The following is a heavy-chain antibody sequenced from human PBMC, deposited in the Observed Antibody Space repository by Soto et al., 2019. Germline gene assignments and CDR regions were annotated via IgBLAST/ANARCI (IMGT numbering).Heavy chain of an antibody. D-gene: IGHD3-3*01. Sequence: ASVKVSCKASGYTLTSYAMHWVRQDPGQRLEWMGWINAGNGNTKYSQKFQGRVTITRDTSASTAYMERSSLRSEDAAVYYCARGPRYYDFWSGEDPYFDYWGQGTLVTVSS. CDR1: GYTLTSYA. V-gene: IGHV1-3*01. CDR2: INAGNGNT. J-gene: IGHJ4*02. CDR3: ARGPRYYDFWSGEDPYFDY.